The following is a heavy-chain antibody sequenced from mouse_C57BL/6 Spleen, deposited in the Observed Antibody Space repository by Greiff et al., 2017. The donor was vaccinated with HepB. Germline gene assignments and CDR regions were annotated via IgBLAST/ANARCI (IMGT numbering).Heavy chain of an antibody. CDR1: GYTFTSYW. J-gene: IGHJ3*01. Sequence: QVQLQQSGAELVRPGSSVKLSCKASGYTFTSYWMHWVKQRPIQGLEWIGNIDPSDSETHYNQKFKDKATLTVDKSSSTAYMQLSSLTSEDSAVYYCAREGDDYGFAYWGQGTLVTVSA. CDR3: AREGDDYGFAY. D-gene: IGHD2-4*01. CDR2: IDPSDSET. V-gene: IGHV1-52*01.